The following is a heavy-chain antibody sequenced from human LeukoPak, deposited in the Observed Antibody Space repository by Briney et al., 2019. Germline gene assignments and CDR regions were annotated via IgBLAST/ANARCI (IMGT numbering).Heavy chain of an antibody. CDR1: DYSISSGDY. V-gene: IGHV4-38-2*01. J-gene: IGHJ4*02. Sequence: SETLSLTCAVSDYSISSGDYWGWIRQPPGKGLEWIGSVYHSGSTHYSPSLKSRVTISVDTSKNQFSLKLRSVTAADTAVYCCARNDSSGYFDYWGQGTLVTVSS. D-gene: IGHD3-22*01. CDR3: ARNDSSGYFDY. CDR2: VYHSGST.